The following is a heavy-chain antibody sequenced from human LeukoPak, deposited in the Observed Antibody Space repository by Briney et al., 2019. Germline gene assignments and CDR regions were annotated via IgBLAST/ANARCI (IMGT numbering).Heavy chain of an antibody. J-gene: IGHJ4*02. CDR2: IYTSGST. Sequence: SETLSLTCTVSGGSISSYYWSWIRQPAGKGLEWIGRIYTSGSTNYNPSLKSRVTISVDKSKNQFSLKLSSVTAADTAVYYCASRAAADPYFDYWGQGTLVTVSS. CDR1: GGSISSYY. D-gene: IGHD6-13*01. CDR3: ASRAAADPYFDY. V-gene: IGHV4-4*07.